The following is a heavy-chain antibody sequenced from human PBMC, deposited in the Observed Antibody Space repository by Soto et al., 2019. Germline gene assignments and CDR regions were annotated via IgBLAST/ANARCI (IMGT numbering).Heavy chain of an antibody. CDR2: IIPLFDAT. V-gene: IGHV1-69*06. CDR1: GGTFTTYD. Sequence: QVQLVQSGAEVRKPGSSVKVSCKASGGTFTTYDISWVRQAPGQGHEWMGGIIPLFDATKYAQKLQGRVTITADKSTGTAYMELSSLRYEDTAMYYCARDRSSSWYNGTFYFDSWGQGTLVTVSS. D-gene: IGHD6-19*01. CDR3: ARDRSSSWYNGTFYFDS. J-gene: IGHJ4*02.